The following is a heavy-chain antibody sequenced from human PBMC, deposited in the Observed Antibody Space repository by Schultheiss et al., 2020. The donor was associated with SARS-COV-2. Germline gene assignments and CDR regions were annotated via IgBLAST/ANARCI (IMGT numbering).Heavy chain of an antibody. D-gene: IGHD6-13*01. CDR3: ARAIAAAGIWFDP. V-gene: IGHV4-34*01. J-gene: IGHJ5*02. CDR1: GGSFSGYY. CDR2: INHSGST. Sequence: SETLSLTCAVSGGSFSGYYWTWIRQTPGKGLEWIGEINHSGSTNYNPSLKSRVTISVDTSKNQFSLKLSSVTAADTAVYYCARAIAAAGIWFDPWGQGTLVTVSS.